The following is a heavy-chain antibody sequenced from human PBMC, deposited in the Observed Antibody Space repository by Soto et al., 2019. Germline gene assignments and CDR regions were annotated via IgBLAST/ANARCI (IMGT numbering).Heavy chain of an antibody. V-gene: IGHV1-69*13. CDR2: IIPFFGKA. CDR1: GGTFSTFG. D-gene: IGHD4-17*01. CDR3: AKSAPMDAGDKYYYDF. Sequence: SVKVSCKASGGTFSTFGISWVRQAPGQGLEWMGGIIPFFGKARYSQKFEDRITITADESTNTVYMDLRSLTSEDTAIYYCAKSAPMDAGDKYYYDFWGQGALVTVSS. J-gene: IGHJ4*02.